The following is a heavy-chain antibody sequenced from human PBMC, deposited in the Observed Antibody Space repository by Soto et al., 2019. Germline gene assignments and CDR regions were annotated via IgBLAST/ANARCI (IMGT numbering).Heavy chain of an antibody. CDR2: IIPIFGTA. CDR1: GGTFSSYA. V-gene: IGHV1-69*01. D-gene: IGHD1-7*01. CDR3: AWGGGYNWNSFSAFDI. J-gene: IGHJ3*02. Sequence: QVQLVQSGAEVKKPGSSVKVSCKASGGTFSSYAISWVRQAPGQGLEWMGGIIPIFGTANYAQKFQGRVTITADESTSTAYIELSSLRSEDTAVYYCAWGGGYNWNSFSAFDIWGQGTMVTVSS.